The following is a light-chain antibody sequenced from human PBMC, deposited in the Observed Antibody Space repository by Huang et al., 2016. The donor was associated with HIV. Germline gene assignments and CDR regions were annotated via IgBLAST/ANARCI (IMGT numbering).Light chain of an antibody. Sequence: DIQMTQSPSSLSASVGDTVTITCRASQDINNYLAWLQQKPGRAPQSLIYAASILQSGVPSHVSGSGSGTDFSLTISRLQPEDFATYYCQQYSSYPYTFGQGTYLEIK. CDR2: AAS. CDR3: QQYSSYPYT. V-gene: IGKV1-16*02. CDR1: QDINNY. J-gene: IGKJ2*01.